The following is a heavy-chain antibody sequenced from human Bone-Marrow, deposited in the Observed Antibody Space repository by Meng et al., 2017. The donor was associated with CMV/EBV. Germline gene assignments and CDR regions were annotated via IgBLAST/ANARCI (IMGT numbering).Heavy chain of an antibody. CDR2: IWYDGSNK. CDR1: GFTFSSYE. V-gene: IGHV3-33*03. CDR3: GPSSSGRGGFDF. D-gene: IGHD2-2*01. Sequence: GGSLRLSCAASGFTFSSYEMNWVRQAPGKGLEWVAVIWYDGSNKYYADSVKGRFTISRDNGENSLFLQMSRLRVEDTAVYYCGPSSSGRGGFDFWGQGTLVTVSS. J-gene: IGHJ4*02.